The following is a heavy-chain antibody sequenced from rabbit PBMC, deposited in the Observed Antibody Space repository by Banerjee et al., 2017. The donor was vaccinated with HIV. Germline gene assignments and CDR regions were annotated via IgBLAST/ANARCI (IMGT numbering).Heavy chain of an antibody. V-gene: IGHV1S45*01. CDR2: INTSSGNT. J-gene: IGHJ4*01. Sequence: QEQLVESGGGLVQPEGSLTLTCTASGFSFNNKYVMCWVRQAPGKGLEWIACINTSSGNTVYASWAKGRFTISRTSSTTVALQMTSLTTADTATYFCAKTDGSWGWWGPGTLVTV. CDR3: AKTDGSWGW. D-gene: IGHD5-1*01. CDR1: GFSFNNKYV.